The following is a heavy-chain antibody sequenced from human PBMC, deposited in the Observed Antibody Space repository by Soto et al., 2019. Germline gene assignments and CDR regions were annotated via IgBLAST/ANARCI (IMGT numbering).Heavy chain of an antibody. CDR3: LRGRRVLNAFLYP. V-gene: IGHV4-61*01. J-gene: IGHJ5*02. CDR2: VYFTGGT. D-gene: IGHD2-15*01. CDR1: GGITSSESYH. Sequence: AQTRSVPCTGSGGITSSESYHGSCIRHPTGKRLEWIGYVYFTGGTNYSPSLKSRVTISVDTSKNQFSLKLSSVTAADTAGFYCLRGRRVLNAFLYP.